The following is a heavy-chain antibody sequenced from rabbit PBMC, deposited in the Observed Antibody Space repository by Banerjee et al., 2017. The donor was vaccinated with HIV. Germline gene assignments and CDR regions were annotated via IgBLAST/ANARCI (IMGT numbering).Heavy chain of an antibody. CDR1: GFDFSSYYY. D-gene: IGHD2-1*01. V-gene: IGHV1S40*01. CDR3: ARSYDDYGDYYNL. J-gene: IGHJ4*01. Sequence: QSLEETGGGLVQPGGSLTLSCKASGFDFSSYYYMCWVRQAPGKGLEWIACIYADSSGSTYYASWAKGRFTISKTSSTTVTLQMTSLTAADTATYFCARSYDDYGDYYNLWGQGTLVTVS. CDR2: IYADSSGST.